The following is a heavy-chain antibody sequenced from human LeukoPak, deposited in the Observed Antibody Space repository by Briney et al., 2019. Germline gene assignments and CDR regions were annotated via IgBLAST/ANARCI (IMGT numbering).Heavy chain of an antibody. D-gene: IGHD3-10*01. CDR1: GFTVSSSY. J-gene: IGHJ5*02. CDR2: IYSGGTT. Sequence: GGSLRLSCAASGFTVSSSYMSWVRQAPGKGLEWVSVIYSGGTTSYADSVKGRFTISRDNSKNTLYLQMNSLRVEDTAVYYCAKIGVRGVIIRANWFDPWGQGTLVTVSS. V-gene: IGHV3-66*01. CDR3: AKIGVRGVIIRANWFDP.